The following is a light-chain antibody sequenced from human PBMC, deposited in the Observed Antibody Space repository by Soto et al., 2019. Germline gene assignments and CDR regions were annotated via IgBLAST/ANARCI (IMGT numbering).Light chain of an antibody. CDR3: QQYDNLPRT. CDR1: QDISNY. J-gene: IGKJ4*01. CDR2: DAS. V-gene: IGKV1-33*01. Sequence: DIQMTQSPSSLSASVGDRVTITCQASQDISNYLNWYQQKPGKAPKLLIYDASNLETGVPSRFSGSGSGRDFTFTISSLQPEDIATYYCQQYDNLPRTCGGGTKVEIK.